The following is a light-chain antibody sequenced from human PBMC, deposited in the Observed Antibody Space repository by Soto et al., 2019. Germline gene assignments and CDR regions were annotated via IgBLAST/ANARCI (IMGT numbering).Light chain of an antibody. CDR2: TAS. CDR3: QQYNSYSWT. J-gene: IGKJ1*01. V-gene: IGKV1-5*03. CDR1: QSISSW. Sequence: DIQMTQTPSTLSAYVGDRVTITCLASQSISSWLAWYQQKPGKAPKLLIYTASSLESGVPSRFSGSGSGTEFTLTISSLQPDDFATYYCQQYNSYSWTFGQGTKVDI.